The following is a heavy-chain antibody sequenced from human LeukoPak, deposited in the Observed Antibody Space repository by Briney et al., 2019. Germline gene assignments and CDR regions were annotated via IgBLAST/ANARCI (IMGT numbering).Heavy chain of an antibody. CDR3: ARDSLTMIVGRQKRGLDY. D-gene: IGHD3-22*01. CDR2: MNPNSGNT. V-gene: IGHV1-8*03. J-gene: IGHJ4*02. Sequence: ASVKVSCKASGYTFTSYDINWVRQATGQGLEWMGWMNPNSGNTGYAQKFQGRVTITRNTSISTAYMELSSLRSEDTAVYYCARDSLTMIVGRQKRGLDYWGQGTLVTVSS. CDR1: GYTFTSYD.